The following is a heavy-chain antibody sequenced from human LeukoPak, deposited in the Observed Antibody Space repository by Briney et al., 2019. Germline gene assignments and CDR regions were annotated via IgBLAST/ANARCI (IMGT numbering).Heavy chain of an antibody. CDR1: GGSISSSSYY. J-gene: IGHJ4*02. V-gene: IGHV4-39*01. CDR3: ARYYYDSSGYPY. Sequence: SETLSLTCTVSGGSISSSSYYWGWIRQPLGKGLEWIGSIYYSGSTYYDPSLKSRVTISVDTSKNQFSLKLSSVTAADTAVYYCARYYYDSSGYPYWGQGTLVTVSS. D-gene: IGHD3-22*01. CDR2: IYYSGST.